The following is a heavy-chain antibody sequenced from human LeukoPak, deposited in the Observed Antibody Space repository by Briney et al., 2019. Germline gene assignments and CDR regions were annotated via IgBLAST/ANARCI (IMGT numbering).Heavy chain of an antibody. CDR1: GYTFTGYY. Sequence: ASVKVSCKASGYTFTGYYMHWVRQAPGQGLEWMGRINPNTGGTNYAQKFQGRVTMTRDTSISTAYMDLSRLRSDDTAVYYCARSSGWYEVDYWGQGTLVTVSS. D-gene: IGHD6-19*01. CDR3: ARSSGWYEVDY. CDR2: INPNTGGT. V-gene: IGHV1-2*02. J-gene: IGHJ4*02.